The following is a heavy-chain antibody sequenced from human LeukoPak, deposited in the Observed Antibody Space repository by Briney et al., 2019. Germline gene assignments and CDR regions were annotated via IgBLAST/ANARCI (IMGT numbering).Heavy chain of an antibody. J-gene: IGHJ4*02. D-gene: IGHD5-18*01. CDR1: GGSISSDY. CDR2: IYYSGST. Sequence: SETLSLTCTVSGGSISSDYWSWIRQSPGKGLEWIGYIYYSGSTNYNPSLKSRVTISVDTSKNQFSLKLSSVTAADTAVYYCARHSYXYLIXXGQGTLVTVS. CDR3: ARHSYXYLIX. V-gene: IGHV4-59*01.